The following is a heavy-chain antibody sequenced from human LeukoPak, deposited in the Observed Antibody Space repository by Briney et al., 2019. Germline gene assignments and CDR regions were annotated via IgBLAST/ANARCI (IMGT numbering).Heavy chain of an antibody. CDR3: ARDDYGDERVSH. J-gene: IGHJ4*02. Sequence: GGSLRLSCAASGFTFSSYAMHWVRQAPGKGLEWVAVISYDGSNKYYADSVKGRFTISRDNSKNTLYLQMNSLRAEDTAVYYCARDDYGDERVSHRGQGTLVTVSS. V-gene: IGHV3-30-3*01. CDR1: GFTFSSYA. CDR2: ISYDGSNK. D-gene: IGHD4-17*01.